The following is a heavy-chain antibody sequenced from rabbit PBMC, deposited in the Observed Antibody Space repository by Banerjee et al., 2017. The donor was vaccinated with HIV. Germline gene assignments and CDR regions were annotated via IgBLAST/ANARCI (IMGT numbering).Heavy chain of an antibody. CDR2: IYAGSSGST. V-gene: IGHV1S45*01. J-gene: IGHJ6*01. CDR1: GFSFSSSYW. CDR3: ARRYTAYDSGMDL. D-gene: IGHD7-1*01. Sequence: QEQLVESGGGLVQPEGSLTLTCTASGFSFSSSYWICWVRQAPGKGLEWIACIYAGSSGSTYYASWAKGRFTISKTSSTVDLKMTSLTAADTATYFCARRYTAYDSGMDLWGQGTLVTVS.